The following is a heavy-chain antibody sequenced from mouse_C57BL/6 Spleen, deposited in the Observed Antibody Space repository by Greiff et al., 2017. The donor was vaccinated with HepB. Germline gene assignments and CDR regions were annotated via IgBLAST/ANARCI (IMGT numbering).Heavy chain of an antibody. CDR2: IDPIRGGT. CDR3: AFYYDYDEGLAY. J-gene: IGHJ3*01. V-gene: IGHV1-72*01. Sequence: QVQLQQPGAELVKPGASVKLSCKASGYPFTSYWMHWVKQRPGRGLEWIGRIDPIRGGTKYNEKFKSKATRTVYKPSSTAYMQLSSLTSEDSAVYYCAFYYDYDEGLAYWGQGTLVTVSA. D-gene: IGHD2-4*01. CDR1: GYPFTSYW.